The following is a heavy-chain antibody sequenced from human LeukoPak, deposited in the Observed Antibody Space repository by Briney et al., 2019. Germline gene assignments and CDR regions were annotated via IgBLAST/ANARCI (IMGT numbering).Heavy chain of an antibody. J-gene: IGHJ6*03. Sequence: PSGGSLRLSCAASGFTFRIYAMTWVRQAPGKGLEWVSGISGSGGYIYSADSVKGRFTISRDNSKNTVYLQMNSLRVEDTAVYYCVNFRGATDHYYYHMDVWGKGTTVTVSS. CDR3: VNFRGATDHYYYHMDV. CDR1: GFTFRIYA. D-gene: IGHD1-26*01. CDR2: ISGSGGYI. V-gene: IGHV3-23*01.